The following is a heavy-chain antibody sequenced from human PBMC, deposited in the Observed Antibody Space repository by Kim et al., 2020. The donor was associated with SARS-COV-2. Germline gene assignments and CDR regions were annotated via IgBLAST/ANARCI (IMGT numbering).Heavy chain of an antibody. J-gene: IGHJ6*02. CDR1: GFNFKNYA. D-gene: IGHD2-15*01. CDR2: IIGTGGST. CDR3: AKGGKDHYYYGMDV. Sequence: GGSLRLSCAASGFNFKNYAMNWVRQAPGKGLECVSGIIGTGGSTYYADSVKGRFTISRDNSKNTVSLQMNSLRAEDTAIYYCAKGGKDHYYYGMDVWGQGTTVSVSS. V-gene: IGHV3-23*01.